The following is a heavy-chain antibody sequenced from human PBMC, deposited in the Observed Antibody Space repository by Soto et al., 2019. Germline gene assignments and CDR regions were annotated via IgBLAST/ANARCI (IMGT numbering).Heavy chain of an antibody. CDR2: IYPGDSDT. CDR3: ARSGSSSSDLTGAGFDP. CDR1: GYSFTNYW. D-gene: IGHD6-6*01. V-gene: IGHV5-51*01. J-gene: IGHJ5*02. Sequence: EVQLVQSGAEVKKPGESLKISCKGSGYSFTNYWIGWVRQMPGKGLEWMGIIYPGDSDTRYSPSFQGQVAISADKSISTAYLQWSSLKASDTAMYYCARSGSSSSDLTGAGFDPWGQGTLVTVSS.